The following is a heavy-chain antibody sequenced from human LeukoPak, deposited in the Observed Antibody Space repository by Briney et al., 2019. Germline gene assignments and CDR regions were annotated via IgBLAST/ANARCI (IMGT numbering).Heavy chain of an antibody. CDR2: ISGSGGST. CDR1: GFTFSSYA. D-gene: IGHD6-13*01. Sequence: GGSLRLSCAASGFTFSSYAMSWVRQAPGKGLEWVSAISGSGGSTYYADSVKRRFTISRDNSKNSVSLQMNSLRAEDTAVYYCTKGVSSSWRTSFDFWGQGTLVTVSS. J-gene: IGHJ4*02. V-gene: IGHV3-23*01. CDR3: TKGVSSSWRTSFDF.